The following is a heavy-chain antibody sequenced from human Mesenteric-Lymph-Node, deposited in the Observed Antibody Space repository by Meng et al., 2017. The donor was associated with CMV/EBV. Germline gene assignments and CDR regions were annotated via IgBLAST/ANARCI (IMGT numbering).Heavy chain of an antibody. CDR2: IHHSASS. J-gene: IGHJ4*02. D-gene: IGHD3-10*01. CDR3: ARGPHYYGSGSYDY. V-gene: IGHV4-61*06. CDR1: GGSISSGRNY. Sequence: SGGSISSGRNYWPWIRQPPGKGLEWIGSIHHSASSHYNTSLQSRLTISVDTSKNQFSLELRSVTAADTAVYYCARGPHYYGSGSYDYWGQGTLVTVSS.